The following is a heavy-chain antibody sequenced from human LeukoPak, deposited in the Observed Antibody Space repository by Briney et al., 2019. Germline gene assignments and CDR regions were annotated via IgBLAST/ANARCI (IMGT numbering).Heavy chain of an antibody. CDR1: GYTLTELS. V-gene: IGHV1-24*01. D-gene: IGHD3-22*01. CDR3: ATIPNYYDSSGYYHNWFDP. Sequence: ASVKVSCKVSGYTLTELSTHWVRQTPGKALEWMGGFDPEDGETIYAQKFQGRVTMTEDTSTDTAYMELSSLRSEDTAVYYCATIPNYYDSSGYYHNWFDPWGQGTLVTVSS. J-gene: IGHJ5*02. CDR2: FDPEDGET.